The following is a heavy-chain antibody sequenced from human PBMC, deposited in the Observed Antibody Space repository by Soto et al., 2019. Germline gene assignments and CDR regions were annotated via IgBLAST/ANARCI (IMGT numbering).Heavy chain of an antibody. Sequence: ASVKVSCKASGYTFTSYDINWVRQATGQGLEWMGWMNPNSGNTGYAQKFQGRVTMTTDTSTSTAYMELRSLRSDDTAVYYCARASPRAPVWFDPWGQGTLVTVSS. V-gene: IGHV1-8*02. CDR2: MNPNSGNT. CDR3: ARASPRAPVWFDP. J-gene: IGHJ5*02. CDR1: GYTFTSYD.